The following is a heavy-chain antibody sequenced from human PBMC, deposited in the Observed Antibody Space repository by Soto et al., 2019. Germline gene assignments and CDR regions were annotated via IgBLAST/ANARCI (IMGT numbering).Heavy chain of an antibody. CDR2: INPSGGST. D-gene: IGHD2-15*01. J-gene: IGHJ4*02. CDR3: AAPNVVVVAGGNY. CDR1: GYTFTSYY. V-gene: IGHV1-46*01. Sequence: ASVKVSCKASGYTFTSYYMHWVRQAPGQGLEWMGIINPSGGSTSYAQKFQGRVTMTRDTSTSTVYMELSRLRSDDTAVYYCAAPNVVVVAGGNYWGQGTLVTVSS.